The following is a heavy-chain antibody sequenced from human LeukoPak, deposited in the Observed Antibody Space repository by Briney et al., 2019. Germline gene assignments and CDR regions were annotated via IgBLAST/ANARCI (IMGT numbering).Heavy chain of an antibody. CDR2: INPSGGST. D-gene: IGHD6-19*01. Sequence: ASVTVSCTASGYTFTSYYMHWVRQAPGQGLGWMGIINPSGGSTSYAQKFQGRVTMTRDTSTSTVYMELSSLRSEDTAVYYCARGIAVAGTPDAFDIWGQGTMVTVSS. J-gene: IGHJ3*02. CDR3: ARGIAVAGTPDAFDI. CDR1: GYTFTSYY. V-gene: IGHV1-46*01.